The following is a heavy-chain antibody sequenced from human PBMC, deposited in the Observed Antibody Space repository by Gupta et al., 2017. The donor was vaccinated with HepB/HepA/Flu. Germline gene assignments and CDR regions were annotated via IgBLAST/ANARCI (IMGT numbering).Heavy chain of an antibody. J-gene: IGHJ4*02. CDR1: LFNFSGYS. Sequence: QVQVVESGGGVVQPGGSLRLPCAVSLFNFSGYSMHWVRQAPGKGLEWVAVISSNGGRQFYAGSVKGRFTISRDNSKNTLYLQMNSLRTEDTSIYYCARERQLTAWYFDFWGQGTLVTVSS. D-gene: IGHD1-1*01. CDR3: ARERQLTAWYFDF. V-gene: IGHV3-30-3*01. CDR2: ISSNGGRQ.